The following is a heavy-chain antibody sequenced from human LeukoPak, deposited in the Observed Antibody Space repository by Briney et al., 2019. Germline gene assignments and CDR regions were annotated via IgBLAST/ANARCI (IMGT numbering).Heavy chain of an antibody. V-gene: IGHV1-18*01. Sequence: ASVKVSCKASGYTFTSFGISWVRRAPGQGLEWMGWISAYNGNTNYAQKLQGRVTMTTDTSTSTAYMELWSLRSDDTAVYYCATWSRHSSGWSSDFDYWGQGTLVTVSS. J-gene: IGHJ4*02. CDR1: GYTFTSFG. D-gene: IGHD6-19*01. CDR2: ISAYNGNT. CDR3: ATWSRHSSGWSSDFDY.